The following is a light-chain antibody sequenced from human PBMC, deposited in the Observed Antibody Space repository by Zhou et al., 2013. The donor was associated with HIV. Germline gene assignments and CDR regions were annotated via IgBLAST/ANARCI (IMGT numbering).Light chain of an antibody. V-gene: IGLV1-40*01. CDR1: SSNIGAGYD. J-gene: IGLJ2*01. Sequence: QSVLTQPPSVSGAPGQRVTISCTGTSSNIGAGYDVSWYQQLPRTAPKLLIYGTTNRPSGVPDRFSGSKSGTSASLAITGLQAEDEADYYCQSYDSSLSAQVFGGGTKLTVL. CDR2: GTT. CDR3: QSYDSSLSAQV.